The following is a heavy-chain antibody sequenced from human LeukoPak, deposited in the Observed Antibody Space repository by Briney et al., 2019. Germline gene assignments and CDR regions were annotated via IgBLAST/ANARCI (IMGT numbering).Heavy chain of an antibody. Sequence: SETLSLTCAVYGGSFSGYYWSWNRQPPGKGLEWIGEINHSGSTNYNPSLKSRVTISVDTSKNQFSLKLSSVTAADTAVYYCARGPSTYYYDSTQYNYWGQGTLVTVSS. D-gene: IGHD3-22*01. CDR1: GGSFSGYY. CDR3: ARGPSTYYYDSTQYNY. J-gene: IGHJ4*02. V-gene: IGHV4-34*01. CDR2: INHSGST.